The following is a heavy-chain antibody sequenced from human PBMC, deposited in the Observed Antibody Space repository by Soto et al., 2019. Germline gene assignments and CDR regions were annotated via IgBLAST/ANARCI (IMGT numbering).Heavy chain of an antibody. D-gene: IGHD3-10*01. V-gene: IGHV3-11*01. CDR1: GFTFSDYY. J-gene: IGHJ5*02. CDR2: ISSSGDSM. CDR3: ARGAGFGA. Sequence: QAQLVESWGGLVKPGGSLRLSCATSGFTFSDYYMSWIRQAPGKGLEWISYISSSGDSMYYEDSVKRRFTISRDNAKNSLVLQMNGLGAEDTALLYCARGAGFGAWGQGTLVTGSS.